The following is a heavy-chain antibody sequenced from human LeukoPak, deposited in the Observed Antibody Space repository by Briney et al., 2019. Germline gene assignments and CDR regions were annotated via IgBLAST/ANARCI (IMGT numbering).Heavy chain of an antibody. V-gene: IGHV3-9*01. CDR2: ISWNSGSI. D-gene: IGHD3-10*01. CDR1: GFTFDDYA. J-gene: IGHJ4*02. Sequence: PGRSLRLSCAASGFTFDDYAMHWVRQAPGKGLEWVSGISWNSGSIGYADSVKGRFTISRDNAKNSLYLQMNSLRAEDTALYYCAKDIRWFGELIDYWGQGTLVTVSS. CDR3: AKDIRWFGELIDY.